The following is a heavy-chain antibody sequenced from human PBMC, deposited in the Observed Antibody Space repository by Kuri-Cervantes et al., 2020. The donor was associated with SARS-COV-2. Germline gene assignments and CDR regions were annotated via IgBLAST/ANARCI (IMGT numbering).Heavy chain of an antibody. CDR1: GFTFSSYG. Sequence: GGSLRLSCAASGFTFSSYGMHWVRQAPGKGLEWVAVISYDGSNKYYADSVKGRFTISRDNSKNTLYLQMNSLRAEDAAVYYCAKDSAAPPTSSSWHYYYYGMDVWGQGTTVTVSS. CDR2: ISYDGSNK. CDR3: AKDSAAPPTSSSWHYYYYGMDV. J-gene: IGHJ6*02. D-gene: IGHD6-13*01. V-gene: IGHV3-30*18.